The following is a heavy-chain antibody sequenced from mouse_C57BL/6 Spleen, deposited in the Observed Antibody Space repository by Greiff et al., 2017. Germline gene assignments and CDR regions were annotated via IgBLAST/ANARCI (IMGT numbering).Heavy chain of an antibody. CDR2: ISSGGDCI. D-gene: IGHD4-1*01. V-gene: IGHV5S21*01. CDR3: TRHCWDGRDYAMDY. CDR1: GFTFSSYA. J-gene: IGHJ4*01. Sequence: EVMLVESGEGLVKPGGSLKLSCAASGFTFSSYAMSWVRQTPEKRLEWVAYISSGGDCIYYADTVEGRFAISRDTARNTLYLQMSSLKSEDTAMYYCTRHCWDGRDYAMDYWGQGTSVTVSS.